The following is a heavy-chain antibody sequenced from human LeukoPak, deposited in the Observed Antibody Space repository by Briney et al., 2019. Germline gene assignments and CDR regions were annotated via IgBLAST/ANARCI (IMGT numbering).Heavy chain of an antibody. CDR2: IYYTGST. Sequence: SETLSLTCTVSGGSISSDSYYWGWVRQPPGKGLEWIGNIYYTGSTFYNPYLKSRVSISIDTSKNQFSLKLSSLTAADTAVYYCARSAAGKRPYYFDYWGQGTLVTVSS. CDR1: GGSISSDSYY. D-gene: IGHD4-23*01. CDR3: ARSAAGKRPYYFDY. V-gene: IGHV4-39*07. J-gene: IGHJ4*02.